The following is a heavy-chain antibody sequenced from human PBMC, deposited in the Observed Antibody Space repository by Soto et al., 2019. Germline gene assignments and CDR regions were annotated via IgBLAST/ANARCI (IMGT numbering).Heavy chain of an antibody. CDR1: GFPFTNYA. CDR3: AKMPDGVNSNSPYC. J-gene: IGHJ4*02. V-gene: IGHV3-23*01. Sequence: EVQLLESGGGVVQPGESLKLACAASGFPFTNYAMSWVRQAPGKGLEWDSTTGGGIGPYYADSVKGRFTISRDNPRSTLYLEMNSLRAEDTAIYYCAKMPDGVNSNSPYCWGPGTLVNVSS. CDR2: TGGGIGP. D-gene: IGHD1-1*01.